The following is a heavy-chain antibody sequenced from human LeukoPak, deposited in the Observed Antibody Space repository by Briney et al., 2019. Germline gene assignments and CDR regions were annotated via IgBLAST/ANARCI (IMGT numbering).Heavy chain of an antibody. CDR1: GFTFTTYS. CDR2: ISSGSGSI. J-gene: IGHJ4*02. V-gene: IGHV3-48*01. CDR3: AKDFIGYSSSSDFDY. D-gene: IGHD6-6*01. Sequence: GGSLRLSCAVSGFTFTTYSMNWVRQAPGKGLEWVSYISSGSGSIYYADSVKGRFTISRDNAKNTLYLEMNSLRAEDTALYYCAKDFIGYSSSSDFDYWGQGTLSPSPQ.